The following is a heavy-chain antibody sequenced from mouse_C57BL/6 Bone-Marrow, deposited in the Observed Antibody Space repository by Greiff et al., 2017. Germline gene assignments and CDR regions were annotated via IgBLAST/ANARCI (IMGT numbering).Heavy chain of an antibody. Sequence: EVQGVESGGDLVKPGGSLKLSCAASGFTFSSYGMSWVRQTPDKRLEWVATISSGGSYTYYPDSVKGRFTISRDNAKNTLYLQMSSLKSEDTAMYYCGRPLYYYGSSGYWGQGTTLTVSS. CDR3: GRPLYYYGSSGY. CDR1: GFTFSSYG. V-gene: IGHV5-6*01. J-gene: IGHJ2*01. CDR2: ISSGGSYT. D-gene: IGHD1-1*01.